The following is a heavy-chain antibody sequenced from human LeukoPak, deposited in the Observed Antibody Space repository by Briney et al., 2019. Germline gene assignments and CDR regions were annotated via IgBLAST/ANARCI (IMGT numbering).Heavy chain of an antibody. Sequence: SETLSLTGTVSGGSISSGVYYWSWIRQHPGKGLEWIGEINHSGSSNYNPSLKSRVTISVDTSKNQFSLKLSSVTAADTAVYYCARGEDGDYYFQHWGQGTLVTVSS. V-gene: IGHV4-31*03. CDR1: GGSISSGVYY. CDR2: INHSGSS. CDR3: ARGEDGDYYFQH. D-gene: IGHD4-17*01. J-gene: IGHJ1*01.